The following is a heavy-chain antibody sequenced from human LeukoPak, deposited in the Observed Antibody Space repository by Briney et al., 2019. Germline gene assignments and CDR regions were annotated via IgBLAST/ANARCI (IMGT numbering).Heavy chain of an antibody. CDR1: GGSFSNYY. J-gene: IGHJ4*02. Sequence: SETLSLTCAVYGGSFSNYYWSWIRQPPGKALEWIGSVYYSGTTSYNPSLKSRVTISVDMSKNHFSLRLSSVTAADTAMYYCARVYSTSGWTYYFDYWGQGTLVTVSS. CDR3: ARVYSTSGWTYYFDY. V-gene: IGHV4-34*01. D-gene: IGHD6-19*01. CDR2: VYYSGTT.